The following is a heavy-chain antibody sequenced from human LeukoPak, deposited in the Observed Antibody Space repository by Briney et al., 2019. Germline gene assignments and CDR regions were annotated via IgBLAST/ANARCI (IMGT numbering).Heavy chain of an antibody. D-gene: IGHD5-12*01. J-gene: IGHJ4*02. CDR2: IYYSGST. CDR3: ARDGSGYDYGFNY. V-gene: IGHV4-59*01. CDR1: GGSLSSYY. Sequence: SETLSLTCTVSGGSLSSYYWSWIRQPPGKGLEWIGYIYYSGSTNYNPSLKSRVTISVDTSKNQFSLKLSSVTAADTAVYYCARDGSGYDYGFNYWGQGTLVTVSS.